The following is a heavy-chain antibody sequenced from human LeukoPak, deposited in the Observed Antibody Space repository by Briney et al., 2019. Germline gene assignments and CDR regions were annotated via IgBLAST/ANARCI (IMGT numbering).Heavy chain of an antibody. V-gene: IGHV5-51*01. CDR3: ARHLVGATSTPDAFDI. CDR2: IYPGDSDT. D-gene: IGHD1-26*01. Sequence: GESLKISCQASGYDFVNYWIGWARQMPGKGLEWMGIIYPGDSDTRYSPSFQGQVTISADKSISTAYLQWSSLKASDTAMYYCARHLVGATSTPDAFDIWGQGTMVTVSS. CDR1: GYDFVNYW. J-gene: IGHJ3*02.